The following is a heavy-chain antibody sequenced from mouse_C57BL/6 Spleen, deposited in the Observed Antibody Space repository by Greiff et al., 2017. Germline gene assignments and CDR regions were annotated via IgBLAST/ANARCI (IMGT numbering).Heavy chain of an antibody. V-gene: IGHV1-62-2*01. CDR2: FYPGSGSI. CDR3: ARHEGGGYYYGSGYVNYAMDY. D-gene: IGHD1-1*01. CDR1: GYTFTEYT. Sequence: RVKPGASVKLSCKASGYTFTEYTIHWVKQRSGQGLEWIGWFYPGSGSIKYNEKFKDKATLTADKSSRTVYMELSRLTSEDSAVYFCARHEGGGYYYGSGYVNYAMDYGGQGTSVTVSS. J-gene: IGHJ4*01.